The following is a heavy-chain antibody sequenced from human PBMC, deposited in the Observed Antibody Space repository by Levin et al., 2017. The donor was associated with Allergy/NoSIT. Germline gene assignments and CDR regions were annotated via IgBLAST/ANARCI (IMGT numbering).Heavy chain of an antibody. CDR2: TYYRSKWYV. V-gene: IGHV6-1*01. CDR1: GDSVSSSGAA. Sequence: SQTLSLTCAISGDSVSSSGAAWSWIRQSPSRGLEWLGGTYYRSKWYVAYAVSGNSRLTINPDTSKNQISLQLNSVTPEDTAVYYCARDQGNGHNQLDCWGQGTLVTVSS. J-gene: IGHJ4*02. CDR3: ARDQGNGHNQLDC. D-gene: IGHD5-24*01.